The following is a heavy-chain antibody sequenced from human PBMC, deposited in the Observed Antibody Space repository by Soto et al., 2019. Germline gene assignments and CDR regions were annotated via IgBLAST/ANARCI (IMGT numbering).Heavy chain of an antibody. J-gene: IGHJ4*02. CDR3: ARVYYYDSSGYYFDY. V-gene: IGHV4-30-2*01. CDR2: IYHSGST. Sequence: PSETLSLTSAVSGGSISSGGYSWSWIRQPPGKGLEWIGYIYHSGSTYYNPSLKSRVTISVDRSKNQFSLKLSSVTAADTAVYYCARVYYYDSSGYYFDYWGQGTLVTSPQ. CDR1: GGSISSGGYS. D-gene: IGHD3-22*01.